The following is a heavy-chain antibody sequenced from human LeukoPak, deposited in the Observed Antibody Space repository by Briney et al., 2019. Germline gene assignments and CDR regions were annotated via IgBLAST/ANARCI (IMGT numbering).Heavy chain of an antibody. D-gene: IGHD3-22*01. J-gene: IGHJ1*01. V-gene: IGHV3-23*01. CDR3: AKDLYYYDSSGYQPDSYAEYFQH. CDR2: ISGSGGST. Sequence: GGSLRLSCAASGFTFSSYAMSWVRQAPGKGLELVSAISGSGGSTYYADSVKGRFTISRDNSKNTLYLQMNSLRAEDTAVYYCAKDLYYYDSSGYQPDSYAEYFQHWGQGTLVTVSS. CDR1: GFTFSSYA.